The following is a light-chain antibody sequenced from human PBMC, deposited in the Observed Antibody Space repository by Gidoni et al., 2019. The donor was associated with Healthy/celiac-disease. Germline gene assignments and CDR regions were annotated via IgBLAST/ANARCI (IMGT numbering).Light chain of an antibody. J-gene: IGLJ2*01. CDR3: SSYTSSSTLDVV. Sequence: QSALTQPASVSGSPGQSITIPCTGTSSDVGGYNYVSWYQQHPGKAPKLMIYDVSNRPSGVSNRFSGSKSGNTASLTISGLQAEDEADYYCSSYTSSSTLDVVFGGGTKRTVL. CDR1: SSDVGGYNY. CDR2: DVS. V-gene: IGLV2-14*01.